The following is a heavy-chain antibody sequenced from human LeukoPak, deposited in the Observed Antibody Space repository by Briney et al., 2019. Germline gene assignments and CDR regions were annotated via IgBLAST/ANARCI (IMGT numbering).Heavy chain of an antibody. CDR1: GFTFSDYY. D-gene: IGHD3-22*01. J-gene: IGHJ6*02. CDR3: ARDHDRKGNYGMDV. V-gene: IGHV3-11*01. Sequence: GGSLRLSCAASGFTFSDYYMSWIRQAPGKGLEWVSYISSSGSAIYYADSVKGRFTISRDNAKNSLYLQMNSLRAEDTAVYYCARDHDRKGNYGMDVWGQGTTVTVYS. CDR2: ISSSGSAI.